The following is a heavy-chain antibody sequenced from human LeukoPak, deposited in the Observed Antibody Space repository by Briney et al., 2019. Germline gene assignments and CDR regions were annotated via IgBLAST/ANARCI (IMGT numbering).Heavy chain of an antibody. Sequence: GGSLRLSCAASEFTFSSYGMNWVRQAPGKGLEWVSYISDSTSSKYYADSVKGRFTISRDNAKNSLYLQMNSLRDEDTAVYYCARDPYYYDSSGYYSTDYWGQGTLVTVSS. CDR1: EFTFSSYG. J-gene: IGHJ4*02. CDR3: ARDPYYYDSSGYYSTDY. D-gene: IGHD3-22*01. V-gene: IGHV3-48*02. CDR2: ISDSTSSK.